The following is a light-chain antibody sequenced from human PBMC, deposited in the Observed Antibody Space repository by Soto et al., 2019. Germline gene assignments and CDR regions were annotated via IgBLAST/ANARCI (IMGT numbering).Light chain of an antibody. V-gene: IGKV1-5*03. CDR3: QQHRSYPVT. CDR1: QSVSSW. CDR2: KAS. Sequence: DIQMTQSPSTLSASVGDRVIITCRASQSVSSWLAWYQHKPGKAPKLLIYKASRLESEVPSRFSGGGSGTEFTLTINSLQPDDFATYYCQQHRSYPVTFGQGTRLEIK. J-gene: IGKJ5*01.